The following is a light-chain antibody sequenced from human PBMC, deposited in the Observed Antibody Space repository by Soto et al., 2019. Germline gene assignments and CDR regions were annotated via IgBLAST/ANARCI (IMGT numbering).Light chain of an antibody. J-gene: IGLJ3*02. CDR2: EVR. CDR3: SAYTARRTLV. V-gene: IGLV2-14*01. Sequence: QSALTQPASVSGAAGQSITISCSGTMRDVGAYNLVSWYQQHSGTAPKLVIYEVRNRPSGISSRFSGSRSGNTASLTISGLQPEDEGYYYCSAYTARRTLVLGGGTKLTVL. CDR1: MRDVGAYNL.